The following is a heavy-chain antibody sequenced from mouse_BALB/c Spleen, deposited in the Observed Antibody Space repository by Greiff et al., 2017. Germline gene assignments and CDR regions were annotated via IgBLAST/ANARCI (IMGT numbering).Heavy chain of an antibody. J-gene: IGHJ4*01. D-gene: IGHD2-3*01. CDR1: GYTFTSYY. CDR2: INPSNGGT. CDR3: TRGGIFYDGYYDAMDY. V-gene: IGHV1S81*02. Sequence: QVQLKESGAELVKPGASVKLSCKASGYTFTSYYMYWVKQRPGQGLEWIGEINPSNGGTNFNEKFKSKATLTVDKSSSTAYMQLSSLTSEDSAVYYCTRGGIFYDGYYDAMDYWGQGTSVTVSS.